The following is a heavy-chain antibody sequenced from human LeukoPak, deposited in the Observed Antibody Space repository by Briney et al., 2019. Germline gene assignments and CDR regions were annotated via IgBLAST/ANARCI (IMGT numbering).Heavy chain of an antibody. D-gene: IGHD5-18*01. Sequence: SQTLSLTCTVSGGSISSGGYYWSWIRQHPGKGLEWIGYIYYSGSTYYNPSLKSRVTISVDTSKNQFSLKLSSVTAADTAVYYCARETRGYSYGRFGYWGQGTLVTVSS. J-gene: IGHJ4*02. CDR2: IYYSGST. CDR1: GGSISSGGYY. V-gene: IGHV4-31*03. CDR3: ARETRGYSYGRFGY.